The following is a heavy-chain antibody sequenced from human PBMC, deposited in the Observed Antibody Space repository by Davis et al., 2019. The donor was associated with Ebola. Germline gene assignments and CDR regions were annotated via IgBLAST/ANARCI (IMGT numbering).Heavy chain of an antibody. Sequence: ASVKVSCKASGYTFSRNAIQWVRQAPEQRLEWMGWIDAGNGNTKYSQKFQGRVTITRDTSASTAYMELSSLRSEDTAVYYCARDRLDIVATDYYYGMDVWGQGTTVTVSS. CDR3: ARDRLDIVATDYYYGMDV. CDR2: IDAGNGNT. D-gene: IGHD5-12*01. CDR1: GYTFSRNA. V-gene: IGHV1-3*01. J-gene: IGHJ6*02.